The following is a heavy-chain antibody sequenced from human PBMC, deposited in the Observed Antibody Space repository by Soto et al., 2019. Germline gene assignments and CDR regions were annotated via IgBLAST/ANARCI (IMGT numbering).Heavy chain of an antibody. CDR1: GGTFSSYA. CDR3: ARDAVTGYSSSWYWFDP. V-gene: IGHV1-69*01. D-gene: IGHD6-13*01. J-gene: IGHJ5*02. CDR2: IIPIFGTA. Sequence: QVQLVQSGAEVKKPGSSVKVSCKASGGTFSSYAISWVRQAPGQGLEWMGGIIPIFGTANYAQKFQGRVTITADESTSTDYMELSSLRSEDTAVYYCARDAVTGYSSSWYWFDPWGQGTLVTVSS.